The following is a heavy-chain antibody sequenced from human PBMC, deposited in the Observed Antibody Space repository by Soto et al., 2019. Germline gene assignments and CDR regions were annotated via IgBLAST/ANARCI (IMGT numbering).Heavy chain of an antibody. CDR1: GGTFSSYA. CDR2: IIPIFGTA. J-gene: IGHJ5*02. Sequence: ASVKVSCKASGGTFSSYAISWVRQAPGQGLEWMGGIIPIFGTANYAQKFQGRVTITADESTSTAYMELSSLRSEDTAVYYCAIVDIDYDILTGYWFDPWGQGTLVTVSS. CDR3: AIVDIDYDILTGYWFDP. D-gene: IGHD3-9*01. V-gene: IGHV1-69*13.